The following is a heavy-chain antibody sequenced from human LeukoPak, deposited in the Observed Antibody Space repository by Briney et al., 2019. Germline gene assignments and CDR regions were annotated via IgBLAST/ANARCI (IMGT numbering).Heavy chain of an antibody. CDR3: ARAGYSGSYYGYFQH. J-gene: IGHJ1*01. V-gene: IGHV1-69*04. CDR1: GGTFSSYA. D-gene: IGHD1-26*01. Sequence: ASVKVSCKASGGTFSSYAISWVRPAPGQGLEWMGRIIPILGIANYAQKFQGRVTITADKSTSTAYMELNSLRSEDTAVYYCARAGYSGSYYGYFQHWGQGTLVTVSS. CDR2: IIPILGIA.